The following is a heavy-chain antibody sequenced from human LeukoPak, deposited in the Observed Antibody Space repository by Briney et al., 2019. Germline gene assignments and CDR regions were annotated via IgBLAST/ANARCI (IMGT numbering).Heavy chain of an antibody. D-gene: IGHD1-7*01. CDR2: INHSGST. Sequence: PSETPSLTCAVYGGSFSGYYWSWIRQPPGKGLEWIGEINHSGSTNYNPSLKSRVTISVDTSKNQSSLKLSSVTAADTAVYYCARVLELVDYWGQGTLVTVSS. CDR3: ARVLELVDY. CDR1: GGSFSGYY. V-gene: IGHV4-34*01. J-gene: IGHJ4*02.